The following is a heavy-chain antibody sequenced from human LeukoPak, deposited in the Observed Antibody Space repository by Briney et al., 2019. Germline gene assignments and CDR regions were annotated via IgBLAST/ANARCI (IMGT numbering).Heavy chain of an antibody. D-gene: IGHD3-10*01. J-gene: IGHJ6*04. V-gene: IGHV4-34*01. CDR2: INHRGRA. Sequence: SETLSLTCAVYGGSFSGYYWSWIRHPPGRGRVGIGEINHRGRANYNPSLKIRVAISVDTSTTPLSLRMSSVTAADTAVHSCARGRHGHDYDGSGFPLRANYGMDVWGKGTTVTVSS. CDR3: ARGRHGHDYDGSGFPLRANYGMDV. CDR1: GGSFSGYY.